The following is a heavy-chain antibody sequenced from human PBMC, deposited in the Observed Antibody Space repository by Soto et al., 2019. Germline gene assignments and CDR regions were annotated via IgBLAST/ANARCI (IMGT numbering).Heavy chain of an antibody. CDR1: GGTFSSYA. D-gene: IGHD5-12*01. J-gene: IGHJ6*02. CDR2: IIPIFGTA. V-gene: IGHV1-69*13. Sequence: SVKVSCKASGGTFSSYAISWVRQAPGQGLEWMGGIIPIFGTANYAQKFQGRVTITADESTSTAYMELSSLRSEDTAVYYCAGYGYSGYDYADYYYGMDVWGQGTTVTVSS. CDR3: AGYGYSGYDYADYYYGMDV.